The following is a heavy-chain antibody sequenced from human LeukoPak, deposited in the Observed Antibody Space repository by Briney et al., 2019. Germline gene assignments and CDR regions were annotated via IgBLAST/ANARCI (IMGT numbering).Heavy chain of an antibody. D-gene: IGHD3-22*01. J-gene: IGHJ4*02. CDR2: IYYSGST. CDR3: ARLVDSGGYGFDY. CDR1: GGSISSYY. V-gene: IGHV4-59*08. Sequence: SETLSLTCTVSGGSISSYYWSWIRQPPGKGLEWIGYIYYSGSTNYNPSLKSRVTISVDTSKNQFSLKLSSVTAADTAVYYCARLVDSGGYGFDYWGQGTLVTVSS.